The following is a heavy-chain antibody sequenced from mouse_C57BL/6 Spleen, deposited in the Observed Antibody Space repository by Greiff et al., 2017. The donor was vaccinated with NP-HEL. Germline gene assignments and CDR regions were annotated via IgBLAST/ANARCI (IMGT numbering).Heavy chain of an antibody. CDR2: IYPRSGNT. D-gene: IGHD1-1*01. Sequence: VKLQESGAELARPGASVKLSCKASGYTFTSYGISWVKQRTGQGLEWIGEIYPRSGNTYYNEKFKGKATLTADKSSSTAYMELRSLTSEDSAVYFCARDLYYYGSGTGFAYWGQGTLVTVSA. CDR3: ARDLYYYGSGTGFAY. V-gene: IGHV1-81*01. CDR1: GYTFTSYG. J-gene: IGHJ3*01.